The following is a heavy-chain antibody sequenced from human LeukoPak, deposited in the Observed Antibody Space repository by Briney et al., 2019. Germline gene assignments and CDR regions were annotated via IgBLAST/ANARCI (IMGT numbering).Heavy chain of an antibody. D-gene: IGHD3-22*01. V-gene: IGHV1-69*04. CDR1: GGTFSSYA. CDR3: ASPPPYYYDSSGAFDY. CDR2: IIPTLGIA. Sequence: ASVKVSCKASGGTFSSYAISWVRQAPGQGLEWMGRIIPTLGIANYAQKFQGRVTITADKSTSTAYMELSSLRSEDTAVYYCASPPPYYYDSSGAFDYWGQGTLVTVSS. J-gene: IGHJ4*02.